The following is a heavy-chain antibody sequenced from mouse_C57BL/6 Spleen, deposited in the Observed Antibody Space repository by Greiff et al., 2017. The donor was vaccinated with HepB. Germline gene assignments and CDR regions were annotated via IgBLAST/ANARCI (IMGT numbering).Heavy chain of an antibody. CDR3: ASDGSSSFDY. CDR2: INPYNGGT. Sequence: VQLQQSGPVLVKPGASVKMSCKASGYTFTDYYMNWVKQSHGKSLEWIGVINPYNGGTSYNQKFKGKATLTVDKSSSTAYMELNSLTSEDSAVYYCASDGSSSFDYWGQGTTLTVSS. D-gene: IGHD1-1*01. V-gene: IGHV1-19*01. J-gene: IGHJ2*01. CDR1: GYTFTDYY.